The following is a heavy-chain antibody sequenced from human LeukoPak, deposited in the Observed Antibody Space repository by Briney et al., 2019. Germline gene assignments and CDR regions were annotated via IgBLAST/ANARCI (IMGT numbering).Heavy chain of an antibody. J-gene: IGHJ4*02. V-gene: IGHV1-69*04. CDR3: ARDSGPQNYYDSSGCPDY. Sequence: SVKVSCKASGGTFSSYAISWVRQAPGQGLEWMGRIIPILGIANYAQKLQGRVTMTTDTSTSTAYMELRSLRSDDTAVYYCARDSGPQNYYDSSGCPDYWGQGTLVTVSS. CDR2: IIPILGIA. D-gene: IGHD3-22*01. CDR1: GGTFSSYA.